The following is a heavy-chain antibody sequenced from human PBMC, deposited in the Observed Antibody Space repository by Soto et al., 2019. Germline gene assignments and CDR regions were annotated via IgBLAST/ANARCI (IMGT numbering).Heavy chain of an antibody. Sequence: GGSLRLSCAASGFTVSSNYMSWVRQAPGKGLEWVSVIYSGGSTYYADSVKGRFTISRDNSKNTLYLQMNSLRAEDTAVYYCARERFDDYGDYGWFDPWGQGTLVTVS. CDR2: IYSGGST. D-gene: IGHD4-17*01. J-gene: IGHJ5*02. CDR1: GFTVSSNY. V-gene: IGHV3-53*01. CDR3: ARERFDDYGDYGWFDP.